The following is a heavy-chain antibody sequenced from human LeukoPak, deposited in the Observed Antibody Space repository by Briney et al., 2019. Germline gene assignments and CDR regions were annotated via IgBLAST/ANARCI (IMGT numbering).Heavy chain of an antibody. J-gene: IGHJ4*02. V-gene: IGHV4-34*01. Sequence: SETLSLTCAVYGGSFSGYYWSWIRQHPGKGLEWIGEINHSGSTNYNPSLKSRVTISVDTSKNQFSLKLSSVTAADTAVYYCARAGYDYVWGSYREFDYWGQGTLVTVSS. CDR3: ARAGYDYVWGSYREFDY. CDR2: INHSGST. CDR1: GGSFSGYY. D-gene: IGHD3-16*02.